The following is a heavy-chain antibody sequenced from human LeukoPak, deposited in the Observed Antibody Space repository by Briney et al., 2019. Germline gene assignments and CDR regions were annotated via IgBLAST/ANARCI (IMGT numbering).Heavy chain of an antibody. CDR1: GFTFSSYA. D-gene: IGHD1-26*01. Sequence: GGSLRLSCAASGFTFSSYAMSWVRQAPGKGLEWVSVISGSGGGTYYADSVRGRFTISRDNSENALYLQMNSLRAEDTAVYYCAKELGGSYAYFDYWGQGTLVTVSS. V-gene: IGHV3-23*01. CDR3: AKELGGSYAYFDY. J-gene: IGHJ4*02. CDR2: ISGSGGGT.